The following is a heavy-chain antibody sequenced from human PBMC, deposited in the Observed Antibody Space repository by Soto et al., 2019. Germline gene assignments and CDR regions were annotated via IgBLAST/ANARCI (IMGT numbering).Heavy chain of an antibody. V-gene: IGHV2-5*02. CDR2: IYWDDDK. CDR3: AHRGGFSLTFAF. D-gene: IGHD3-9*01. CDR1: GFSLTTSGVG. J-gene: IGHJ4*02. Sequence: QITLKESGPTLVKPTQTLTLTCTFSGFSLTTSGVGVGWIRQPPGKALEWLALIYWDDDKRYRPSLESRLTIPKDTYNSQVVLTMTKMDPVDTATYYCAHRGGFSLTFAFWGQGTLVTVSS.